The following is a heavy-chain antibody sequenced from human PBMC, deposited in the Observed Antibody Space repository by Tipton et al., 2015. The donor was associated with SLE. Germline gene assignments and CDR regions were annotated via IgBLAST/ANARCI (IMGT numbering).Heavy chain of an antibody. J-gene: IGHJ6*03. Sequence: QVQLEQSGAEVKKPGASVKVSCKTSRNTLTSYGISWMRQAPGQGLEWMGWISAYNGNTNYAQNLQGRVTMTTDTSTSTAYMELRSLRSDDTAVYYCARVPPAWDRGEDYYYYMDVWGKGTTVTVSS. V-gene: IGHV1-18*01. CDR3: ARVPPAWDRGEDYYYYMDV. CDR1: RNTLTSYG. CDR2: ISAYNGNT. D-gene: IGHD3-16*01.